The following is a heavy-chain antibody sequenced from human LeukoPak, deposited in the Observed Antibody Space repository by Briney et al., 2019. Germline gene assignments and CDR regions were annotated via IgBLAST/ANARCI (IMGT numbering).Heavy chain of an antibody. CDR1: GFTFIRYA. CDR3: ARGIAVADTGFFDY. CDR2: ISGRGDTA. Sequence: GGSLRLSCAASGFTFIRYAMSWVRQPPGKGLEWVSRISGRGDTANYADSVKGRFTISRDNSKSTLYLQMNSLRVEDTAVYYCARGIAVADTGFFDYWGQGTLVTVSS. V-gene: IGHV3-23*01. J-gene: IGHJ4*02. D-gene: IGHD6-19*01.